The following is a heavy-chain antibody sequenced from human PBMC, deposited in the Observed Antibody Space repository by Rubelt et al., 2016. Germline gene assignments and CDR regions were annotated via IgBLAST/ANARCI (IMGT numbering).Heavy chain of an antibody. CDR1: GESFGYYY. CDR3: ARVERAGLLWDV. Sequence: QVQLQQWGAGLLKPSETLSLTCAVYGESFGYYYWSWIRQPPGKGLQWIGSLFSGSTYYNPSLKSRVTISIDTSKNQFSLRLGSVTAADTAVYFCARVERAGLLWDVWGQGTAVTVSS. V-gene: IGHV4-34*12. J-gene: IGHJ6*02. CDR2: LFSGST. D-gene: IGHD3-10*01.